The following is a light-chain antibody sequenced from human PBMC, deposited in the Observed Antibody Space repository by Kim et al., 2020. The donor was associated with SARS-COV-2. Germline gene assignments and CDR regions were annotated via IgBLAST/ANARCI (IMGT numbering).Light chain of an antibody. CDR2: GAS. CDR3: QQYGSSGLT. V-gene: IGKV3-20*01. Sequence: SPGERATRSCRASQRVSSSYLAWYQQKPGQAPRLLIYGASSRATGIPDRFSGSGSGTDFTLTISRLEPEDFAVYYCQQYGSSGLTFGGGTKVDIK. J-gene: IGKJ4*01. CDR1: QRVSSSY.